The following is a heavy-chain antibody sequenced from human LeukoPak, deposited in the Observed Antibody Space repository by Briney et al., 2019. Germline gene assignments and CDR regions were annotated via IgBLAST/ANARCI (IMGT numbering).Heavy chain of an antibody. J-gene: IGHJ4*02. CDR2: ISTSSTTI. D-gene: IGHD3-16*01. CDR1: GFTFSSYS. CDR3: AKDWGDSGGLFDY. V-gene: IGHV3-48*01. Sequence: GGSLRLSCAASGFTFSSYSMNWVRQAPGKGLEWLSYISTSSTTIYYADSVKGRFTISRDNSKNTLYLQMNSLRAEDTAVYYCAKDWGDSGGLFDYWGQGTLVTVSS.